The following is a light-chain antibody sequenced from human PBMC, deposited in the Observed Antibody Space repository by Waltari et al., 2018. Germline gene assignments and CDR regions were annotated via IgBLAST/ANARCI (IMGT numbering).Light chain of an antibody. J-gene: IGLJ2*01. CDR1: NSNVGANS. CDR3: ATWDDRLTAV. V-gene: IGLV1-47*01. CDR2: GNN. Sequence: QSILTQPPSASGTPGRTVTIPCSGSNSNVGANSMCWYQQLPGTAPKLLIFGNNQRPSGVPDRFSGSKSGTSASLAIRGLRSEDEADYYCATWDDRLTAVFGGGTKLTVL.